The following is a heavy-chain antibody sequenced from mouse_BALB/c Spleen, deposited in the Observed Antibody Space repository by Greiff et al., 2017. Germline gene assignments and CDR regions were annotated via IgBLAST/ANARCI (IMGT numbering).Heavy chain of an antibody. CDR2: ISNGGGST. V-gene: IGHV5-12-2*01. D-gene: IGHD2-10*01. CDR3: ASLLSYFDV. Sequence: EVQGVESGGGLVQPGGSLKLSCAASGFTFSSYTMSWVRQTPEKRLEWVAYISNGGGSTYYPDTVKGRFTISRDNAKNTLYLQMSSLKSEDTAMYYCASLLSYFDVWGAGTTVTVSS. J-gene: IGHJ1*01. CDR1: GFTFSSYT.